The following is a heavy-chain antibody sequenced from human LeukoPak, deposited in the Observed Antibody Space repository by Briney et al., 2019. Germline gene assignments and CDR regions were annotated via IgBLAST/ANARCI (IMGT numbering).Heavy chain of an antibody. CDR1: GLIFRSYW. D-gene: IGHD5-24*01. CDR3: ARERDGRFFDY. CDR2: INQDGSEK. V-gene: IGHV3-7*01. Sequence: GGSLRLSCEVSGLIFRSYWMSWVRQAPGKGLEWVANINQDGSEKYFVDSVRGRFTISRDNAKNSLHLQMNTLRAEDTAVYYCARERDGRFFDYWGQGTLVSVSS. J-gene: IGHJ4*02.